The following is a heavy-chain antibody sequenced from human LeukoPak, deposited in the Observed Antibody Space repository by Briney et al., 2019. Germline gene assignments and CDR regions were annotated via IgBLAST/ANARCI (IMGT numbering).Heavy chain of an antibody. V-gene: IGHV3-21*01. D-gene: IGHD6-6*01. CDR2: ISSSSSYI. Sequence: GGSLRLSCAASGFTFSSYSMNWVRQAPGKGLEWVSSISSSSSYIYYADSVKGRFTITRDNAKNSLYLQMNSLRAEDTAVYYCARGGASSIAARMQVWGQGTLVTVSS. CDR1: GFTFSSYS. J-gene: IGHJ4*02. CDR3: ARGGASSIAARMQV.